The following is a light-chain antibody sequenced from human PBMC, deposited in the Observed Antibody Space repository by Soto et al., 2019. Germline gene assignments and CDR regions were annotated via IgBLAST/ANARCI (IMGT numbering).Light chain of an antibody. CDR2: GAS. J-gene: IGKJ2*02. Sequence: ELVLTQSPGTLSLSPGDSVTLSCRASQSVRGSYLAWYQQKPGQAPRLLIYGASSRATGIPGRFSGSGSGTDFTLTITSVELDDFAVYYCQHYDYSVCTFGRGSKLESK. CDR3: QHYDYSVCT. V-gene: IGKV3-20*01. CDR1: QSVRGSY.